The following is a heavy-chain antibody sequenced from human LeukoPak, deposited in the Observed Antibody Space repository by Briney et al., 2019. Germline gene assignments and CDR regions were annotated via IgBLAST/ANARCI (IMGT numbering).Heavy chain of an antibody. J-gene: IGHJ6*03. CDR2: INPNSGGT. Sequence: GASVKVSCKASEYTFTGYYMHWVRQAPGQGLEWMGWINPNSGGTNYAQKFQGRVTMTRDTSISTAYMELSRLRSDDTAVYYCAGGGTYYYDSSGYYSGYYMDVWGQGTMVTVSS. CDR1: EYTFTGYY. CDR3: AGGGTYYYDSSGYYSGYYMDV. D-gene: IGHD3-22*01. V-gene: IGHV1-2*02.